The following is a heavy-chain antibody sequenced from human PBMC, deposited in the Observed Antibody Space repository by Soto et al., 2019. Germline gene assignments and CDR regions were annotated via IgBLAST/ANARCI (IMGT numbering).Heavy chain of an antibody. V-gene: IGHV5-51*01. CDR2: IYPGDSDT. D-gene: IGHD3-22*01. Sequence: XSRRISCKGGGYCFTRCWICWVPQIPGKGLEWMGIIYPGDSDTRYSPSFQGQVTISADKSISTAYLQWSSLKASDTAMYYCARLSMIVGYYYYGMDVWGQGTTVTVSS. CDR1: GYCFTRCW. CDR3: ARLSMIVGYYYYGMDV. J-gene: IGHJ6*02.